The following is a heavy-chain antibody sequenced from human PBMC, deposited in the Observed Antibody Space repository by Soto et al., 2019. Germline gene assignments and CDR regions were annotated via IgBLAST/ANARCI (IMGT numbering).Heavy chain of an antibody. J-gene: IGHJ6*02. Sequence: GGSLRLSCAASGFTFSGSAMHWVRQASGKGLEWVGRIRSKANSYATAYAASVKGRFTISRDDSKNTAYLQMNSLKTEDTAVYYCTTVPKVGPTVYYGMDVWGQGTTVTVSS. D-gene: IGHD1-26*01. CDR2: IRSKANSYAT. CDR3: TTVPKVGPTVYYGMDV. CDR1: GFTFSGSA. V-gene: IGHV3-73*01.